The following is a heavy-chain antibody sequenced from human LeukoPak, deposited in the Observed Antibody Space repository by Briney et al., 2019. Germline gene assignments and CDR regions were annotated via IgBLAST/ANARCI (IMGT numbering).Heavy chain of an antibody. D-gene: IGHD2/OR15-2a*01. J-gene: IGHJ3*02. CDR3: ARNILFAFDI. Sequence: GGSLRLSCAASGLTVSSSYMSWVRQAPGKGLEWVSIIYNDGSTYYADSMKGRFTISRDNSKNTLYLQVNSLRAEDTAIYYCARNILFAFDIWGQGTMVTVSS. CDR2: IYNDGST. CDR1: GLTVSSSY. V-gene: IGHV3-53*01.